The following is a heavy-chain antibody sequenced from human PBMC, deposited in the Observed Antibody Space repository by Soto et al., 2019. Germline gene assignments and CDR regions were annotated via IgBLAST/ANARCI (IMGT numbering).Heavy chain of an antibody. CDR3: ARGLGVGYYYSGMDV. D-gene: IGHD3-10*01. CDR2: ISHSGTT. Sequence: SETLSLTCALYGGSFSDYYWSWIRQPPGKGLEWIGEISHSGTTNYNPSLKSRVTISVGTSKNQLSLNLSSVTAADTAVYYCARGLGVGYYYSGMDVWGQGTTVTVSS. J-gene: IGHJ6*02. CDR1: GGSFSDYY. V-gene: IGHV4-34*01.